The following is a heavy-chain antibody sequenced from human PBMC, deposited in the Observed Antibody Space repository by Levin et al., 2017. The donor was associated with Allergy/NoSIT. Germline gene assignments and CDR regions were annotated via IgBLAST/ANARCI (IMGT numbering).Heavy chain of an antibody. CDR3: AKGYSYDSNAFHS. Sequence: GGSLRLSCAASGFTFDDYAMHWVRQVPGKGLEWVSGISWKSDAIGYADSVKGRFTISRDNAKNSLFLQMNGLTVEDTALYYCAKGYSYDSNAFHSWGPGTMVTVSS. CDR2: ISWKSDAI. CDR1: GFTFDDYA. V-gene: IGHV3-9*01. J-gene: IGHJ3*02. D-gene: IGHD5-18*01.